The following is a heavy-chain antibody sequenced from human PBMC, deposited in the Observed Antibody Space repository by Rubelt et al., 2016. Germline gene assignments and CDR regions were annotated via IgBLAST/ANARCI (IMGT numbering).Heavy chain of an antibody. CDR1: GGSISSSSYY. CDR3: ARGRFLEWLPPDY. V-gene: IGHV4-39*01. Sequence: QLQLQESGPGLVKLSETLSLTCTVSGGSISSSSYYWGWIRQPPGKGLAWIGSIYYSGSTSYNPSLKSRVTISVDTSKNQFSLKLSSVTAADTAVYYCARGRFLEWLPPDYWGQETLVTVSS. J-gene: IGHJ4*02. D-gene: IGHD3-3*01. CDR2: IYYSGST.